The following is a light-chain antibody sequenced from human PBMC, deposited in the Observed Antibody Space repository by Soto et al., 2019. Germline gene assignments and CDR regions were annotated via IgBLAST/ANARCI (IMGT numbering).Light chain of an antibody. CDR1: QSVTNNY. V-gene: IGKV3-20*01. CDR2: GAS. J-gene: IGKJ1*01. Sequence: EIVLTQSPGTLSLSPGERAPLSCTASQSVTNNYLAWFQQKPGQAPRLLMYGASSRATGIPDRFSGSGSGTDFTLTITRLEPEDFAVYYCQQYASSRTFGQGTKVDIK. CDR3: QQYASSRT.